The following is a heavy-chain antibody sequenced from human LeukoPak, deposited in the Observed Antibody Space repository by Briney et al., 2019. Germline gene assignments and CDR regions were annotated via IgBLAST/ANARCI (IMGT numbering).Heavy chain of an antibody. CDR3: TTTLFGYSRAFDI. D-gene: IGHD2-21*01. CDR1: GFTFSNAW. V-gene: IGHV3-15*01. CDR2: IKSKTDGGTT. Sequence: GGSLRLSCAASGFTFSNAWMSWVRQAPGKGLEWVGRIKSKTDGGTTDYAAPVKGRFTISRDDSKNTPYLQMNSLKTEDTAVYYCTTTLFGYSRAFDIWGQGTMVTVSS. J-gene: IGHJ3*02.